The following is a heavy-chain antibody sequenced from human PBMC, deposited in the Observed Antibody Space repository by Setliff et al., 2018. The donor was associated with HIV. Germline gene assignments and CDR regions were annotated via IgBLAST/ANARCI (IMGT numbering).Heavy chain of an antibody. CDR3: ARGDGTKYYYYYYMDV. CDR2: IYYSGST. CDR1: GGSISSSSYY. Sequence: PSETLSLTCTVSGGSISSSSYYWGWIRQPPGKGLEWIGNIYYSGSTNYNPSLKSRVTISVDTSKNQFSLKLSSVTAADTAVYYCARGDGTKYYYYYYMDVWGKGTTVTVSS. J-gene: IGHJ6*03. V-gene: IGHV4-39*07. D-gene: IGHD1-7*01.